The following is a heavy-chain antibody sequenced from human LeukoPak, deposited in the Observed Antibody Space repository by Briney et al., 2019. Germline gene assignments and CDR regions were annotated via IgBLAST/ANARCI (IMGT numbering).Heavy chain of an antibody. J-gene: IGHJ4*02. V-gene: IGHV1-18*01. CDR1: GYTFTSYG. D-gene: IGHD6-6*01. Sequence: ASVKVSCKASGYTFTSYGISWVRQAPGQGLEWMGWIGAYNGNTNYAQKLQGRVTMTTDTSTSTAYMELRSLRSDDTAVYYCARVPPIHPRSRYSSSPAYDYWGQGTLVTVSS. CDR2: IGAYNGNT. CDR3: ARVPPIHPRSRYSSSPAYDY.